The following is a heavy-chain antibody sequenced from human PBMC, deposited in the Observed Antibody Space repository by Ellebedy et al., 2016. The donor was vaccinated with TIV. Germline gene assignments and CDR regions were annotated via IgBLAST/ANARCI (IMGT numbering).Heavy chain of an antibody. CDR2: IRRRANGGTT. V-gene: IGHV3-72*01. CDR1: GFTISDDY. Sequence: GESLKISCAASGFTISDDYMDWVRQAPGKGLEWIGFIRRRANGGTTEYAASVKGRFTISKDDSKNSLYLQMNSLETEDTAVYYCAKNNGFWSGYYTPDDRPFDFWGQGTLVTVSS. J-gene: IGHJ4*02. CDR3: AKNNGFWSGYYTPDDRPFDF. D-gene: IGHD3-3*01.